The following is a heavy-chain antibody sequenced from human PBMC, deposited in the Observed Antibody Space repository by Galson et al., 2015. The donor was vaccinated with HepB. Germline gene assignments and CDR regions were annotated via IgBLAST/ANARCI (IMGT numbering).Heavy chain of an antibody. CDR2: IIPILGIA. V-gene: IGHV1-69*10. Sequence: SVKVSCKASGGTFSSYAISWVRQAPGQGLEWMGGIIPILGIANYAQKFQGRVTITADKSTSTAYMELSSLRSEDTAVYYCARASHGSSTSYNWFDPWGQGTLVTVSS. J-gene: IGHJ5*02. D-gene: IGHD2-2*01. CDR3: ARASHGSSTSYNWFDP. CDR1: GGTFSSYA.